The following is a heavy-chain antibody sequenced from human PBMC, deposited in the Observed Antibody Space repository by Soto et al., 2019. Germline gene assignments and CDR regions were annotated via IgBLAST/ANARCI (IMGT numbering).Heavy chain of an antibody. D-gene: IGHD1-26*01. CDR3: VQGTVGSPLRAIFDT. J-gene: IGHJ4*02. CDR2: VNWNTGSF. CDR1: GFTFDDYA. V-gene: IGHV3-9*01. Sequence: GGSLRLSCAASGFTFDDYAMHWVRQAPGKGLEWVSGVNWNTGSFDYADSVKGRFTISRDNAKNFLYLQMNSLRVEDTALYYCVQGTVGSPLRAIFDTWGQGTLLTVSS.